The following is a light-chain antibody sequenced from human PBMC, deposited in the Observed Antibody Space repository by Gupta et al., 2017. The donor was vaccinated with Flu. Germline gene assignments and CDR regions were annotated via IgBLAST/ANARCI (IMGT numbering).Light chain of an antibody. V-gene: IGLV10-54*04. J-gene: IGLJ3*02. CDR3: SAWDSSLSVRL. Sequence: QAGLPQPPSVSMGLGQAATLTCTGDSANVGNQGAAWLQQHRGHPPKLLSYRNNNRPSGISERFSASRSGNTASLTIIRLQPEDEADYYCSAWDSSLSVRLFGGGTSLTVL. CDR2: RNN. CDR1: SANVGNQG.